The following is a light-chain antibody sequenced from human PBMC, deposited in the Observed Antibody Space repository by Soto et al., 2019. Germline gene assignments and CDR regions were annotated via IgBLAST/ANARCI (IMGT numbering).Light chain of an antibody. CDR2: EVS. V-gene: IGLV2-14*01. CDR1: SSDVGGYNY. CDR3: SSYTSSSTVV. J-gene: IGLJ2*01. Sequence: QSALTQPASVSGSPGQSITISYTGTSSDVGGYNYVSWYQQHPGKAPKLMIYEVSNRPSGVSNRFSGSKSGNTASLTISGLQAEDEADYYCSSYTSSSTVVFGGGTKLPVL.